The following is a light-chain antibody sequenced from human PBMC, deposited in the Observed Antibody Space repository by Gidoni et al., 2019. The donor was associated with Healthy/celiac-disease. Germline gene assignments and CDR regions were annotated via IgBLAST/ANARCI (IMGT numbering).Light chain of an antibody. CDR3: QQRET. V-gene: IGKV3-11*01. J-gene: IGKJ4*01. Sequence: EIVLTQSPATLSLSPGERANLSCRASQSVSSYLAWYQQKPGQAPRLLIYDASNRATGIPARFSGSGSGTDFTLTISSLEPEDFAVYYCQQRETFXGXTKVEIK. CDR2: DAS. CDR1: QSVSSY.